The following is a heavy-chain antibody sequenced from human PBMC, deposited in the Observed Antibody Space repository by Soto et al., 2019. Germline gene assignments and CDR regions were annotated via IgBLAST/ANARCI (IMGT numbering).Heavy chain of an antibody. D-gene: IGHD3-10*01. V-gene: IGHV4-59*08. J-gene: IGHJ4*01. CDR3: ARHSYGQGRAYLDY. CDR2: LYHSVST. Sequence: PSETLSLTGTVAGGSISSYYWSCIRQPAGKGLEWPGSLYHSVSTNSISSPKCRVTVSVHTTKNQFSLKLIPMTAAPTPAYFCARHSYGQGRAYLDYWGQGTLDTAFS. CDR1: GGSISSYY.